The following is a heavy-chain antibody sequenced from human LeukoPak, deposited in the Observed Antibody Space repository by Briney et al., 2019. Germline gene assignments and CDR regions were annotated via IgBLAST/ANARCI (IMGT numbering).Heavy chain of an antibody. D-gene: IGHD4-23*01. CDR1: GFTFSDYY. CDR2: ISSSGSTI. J-gene: IGHJ4*02. V-gene: IGHV3-11*01. Sequence: GGSLRLSCAASGFTFSDYYMSWIRQAPGKGLEWVSYISSSGSTIYYADSVKGRFTISRDNSKNTLYLQMNSLRAEDTAVYYCARRAGGYSHPYDYWGQGILVTVSS. CDR3: ARRAGGYSHPYDY.